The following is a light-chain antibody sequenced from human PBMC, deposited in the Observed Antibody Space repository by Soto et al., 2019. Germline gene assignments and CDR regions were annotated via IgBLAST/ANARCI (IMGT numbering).Light chain of an antibody. J-gene: IGKJ2*01. CDR3: QQANRFPYT. CDR1: QGISSW. V-gene: IGKV1-12*01. Sequence: DIQMTQSPSSVSASVGDRVTITCRASQGISSWLAWYQQKPGKAPKLLIYAASSLQSGVPSRFSCSGSGTEFYLNIISMQPEDFATYYCQQANRFPYTFGQGTKLEIK. CDR2: AAS.